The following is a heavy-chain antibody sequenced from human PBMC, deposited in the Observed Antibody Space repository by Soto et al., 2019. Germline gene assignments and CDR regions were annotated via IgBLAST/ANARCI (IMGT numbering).Heavy chain of an antibody. CDR1: GFTFSNYA. CDR3: ASDRGVASGWHDP. J-gene: IGHJ5*02. Sequence: EVQLLESGGGLVQPGVSLRLSCAASGFTFSNYAMSWVRQAPGKGLDWVSTISSRGGITYYAESVRGRFTISRDTSKNTVFLQMNSLRVDDTAVYYCASDRGVASGWHDPWGQGTLVTVSS. V-gene: IGHV3-23*01. D-gene: IGHD6-19*01. CDR2: ISSRGGIT.